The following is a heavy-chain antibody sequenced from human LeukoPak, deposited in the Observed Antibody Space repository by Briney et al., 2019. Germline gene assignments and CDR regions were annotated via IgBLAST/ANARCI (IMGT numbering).Heavy chain of an antibody. D-gene: IGHD3-22*01. Sequence: XGSLRLSCAASGFTFSSYAMSWVRQAPGKGVEWVSAISGSGGSTYYADSVKGRFTISRDNSKNTLYLQMNSLRAEDTAVYYCAKLSSSGYYYVDYWGQGTLVTVSS. V-gene: IGHV3-23*01. CDR2: ISGSGGST. CDR3: AKLSSSGYYYVDY. J-gene: IGHJ4*02. CDR1: GFTFSSYA.